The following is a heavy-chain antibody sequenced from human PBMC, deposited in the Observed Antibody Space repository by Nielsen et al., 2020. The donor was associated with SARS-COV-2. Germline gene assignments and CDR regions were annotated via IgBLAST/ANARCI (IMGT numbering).Heavy chain of an antibody. V-gene: IGHV3-48*04. CDR1: GFSFSLYS. CDR3: AREAAALGGGLDY. Sequence: GGSLRLSCTASGFSFSLYSMNWVRQAPGKGLEWISHITNSGSSIYYADSVRGRFTISRDNAENSLSLQMNSQRAEDTAVYYCAREAAALGGGLDYWGQGTLVTVSS. CDR2: ITNSGSSI. D-gene: IGHD6-13*01. J-gene: IGHJ4*02.